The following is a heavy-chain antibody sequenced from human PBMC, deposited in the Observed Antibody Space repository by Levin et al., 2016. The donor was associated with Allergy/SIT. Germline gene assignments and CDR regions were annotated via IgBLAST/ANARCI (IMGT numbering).Heavy chain of an antibody. Sequence: WVRQAPGQGLEWMGGIIPIFGTANYAQKFQGRVTITADESTSTAYMELSSLRSEDTAVYYCARVMGIAAAGFVYWGQGTLVTVSS. J-gene: IGHJ4*02. CDR3: ARVMGIAAAGFVY. CDR2: IIPIFGTA. V-gene: IGHV1-69*01. D-gene: IGHD6-13*01.